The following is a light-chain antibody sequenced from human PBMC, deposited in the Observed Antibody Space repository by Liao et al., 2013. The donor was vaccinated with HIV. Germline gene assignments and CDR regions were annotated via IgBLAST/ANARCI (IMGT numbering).Light chain of an antibody. V-gene: IGLV3-1*01. CDR1: KLGDKY. CDR2: QDS. J-gene: IGLJ2*01. Sequence: SYELTQPPSVSVSPRQTASITCSGDKLGDKYACWYQQKPGQSPVLVIYQDSKRPSGIPERFSGSNSGNTATLTISGTQAMDEADYYCQAWDSISYVVFGGGTKLTVL. CDR3: QAWDSISYVV.